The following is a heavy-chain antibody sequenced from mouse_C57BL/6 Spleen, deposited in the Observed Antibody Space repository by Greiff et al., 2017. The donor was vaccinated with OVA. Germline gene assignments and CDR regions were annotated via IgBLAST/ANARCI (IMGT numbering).Heavy chain of an antibody. CDR1: DSEVFPIAY. D-gene: IGHD2-1*01. V-gene: IGHV15-2*01. CDR3: ARPNDGNSWFAY. J-gene: IGHJ3*01. Sequence: VQLQQSGSELRSPGSSVKLSCKDFDSEVFPIAYMSWVRQKPGHGFEWIGGILPSIGRTIYGEKFEDKATLDADTLSNTAYLELNSLTSEDSAIYYCARPNDGNSWFAYWGQGTLVTVSA. CDR2: ILPSIGRT.